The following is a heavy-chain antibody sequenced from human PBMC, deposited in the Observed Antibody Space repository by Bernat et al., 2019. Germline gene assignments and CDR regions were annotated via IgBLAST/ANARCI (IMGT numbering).Heavy chain of an antibody. Sequence: EVQLVESGGDLVKPGGSLSLSCAASGLTFTSAWMNWVRQAPGKGLEWVGRIRSKGVGGASEYAAPVKGRFTISRDDSKHTLYLQMNSLKTEDTAVYFCTTEGTIMESSGFDYWGQGTQVTVSS. CDR1: GLTFTSAW. CDR3: TTEGTIMESSGFDY. V-gene: IGHV3-15*07. CDR2: IRSKGVGGAS. J-gene: IGHJ4*02. D-gene: IGHD1-7*01.